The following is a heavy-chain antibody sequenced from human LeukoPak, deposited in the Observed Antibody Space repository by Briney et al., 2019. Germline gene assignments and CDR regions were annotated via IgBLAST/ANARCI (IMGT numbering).Heavy chain of an antibody. CDR1: GYTLTSYD. V-gene: IGHV1-8*01. J-gene: IGHJ4*02. D-gene: IGHD3-3*01. Sequence: ASVKVSCKASGYTLTSYDINWVRQATGQGLEWMGWMTPNSGKTGYAQKFQGGVTMTRKTSISTAYMELSSLRSEDTAVYYCAIELPLYYYDFWSGPSAGYWGQGTLVTVSS. CDR2: MTPNSGKT. CDR3: AIELPLYYYDFWSGPSAGY.